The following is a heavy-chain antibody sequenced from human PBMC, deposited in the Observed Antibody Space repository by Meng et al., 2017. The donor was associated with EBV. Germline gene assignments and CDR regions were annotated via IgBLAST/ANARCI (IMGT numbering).Heavy chain of an antibody. CDR3: ARETSGYDFNWFDP. CDR1: GYNFTSYG. Sequence: QVQVVESGTEVKKPGGSGKVSCKASGYNFTSYGFSWVRQAPGQGLEWMGWISAYNGNTNYAQKLQGRVTMTTDTSTSTAYMELRSLRSDDTAVYYCARETSGYDFNWFDPWGQGTLVTVSS. V-gene: IGHV1-18*01. D-gene: IGHD5-12*01. J-gene: IGHJ5*02. CDR2: ISAYNGNT.